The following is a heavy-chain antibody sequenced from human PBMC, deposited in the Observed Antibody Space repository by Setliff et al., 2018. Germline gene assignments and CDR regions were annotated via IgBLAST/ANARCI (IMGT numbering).Heavy chain of an antibody. D-gene: IGHD1-1*01. Sequence: PSETLSLTCNVYGESFDTCYWSWIRQPPGKGLEWFGEINQSGSGDYNPSFKGRVTISVDTSKKQFSLTLSSVTAADTALYYCRQAVVGRDVFDIWGQGTVVTVSS. J-gene: IGHJ3*02. CDR2: INQSGSG. V-gene: IGHV4-34*01. CDR1: GESFDTCY. CDR3: RQAVVGRDVFDI.